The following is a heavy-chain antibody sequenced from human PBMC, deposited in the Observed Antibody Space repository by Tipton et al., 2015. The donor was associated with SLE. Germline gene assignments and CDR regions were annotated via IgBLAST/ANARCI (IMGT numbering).Heavy chain of an antibody. CDR1: GGSISDYF. J-gene: IGHJ6*03. CDR3: VKGQEVAATNYYYYMDV. Sequence: TLSLTCSVSGGSISDYFWSWIRQAPGKGPEWIGHMSDSGDTNYNPSLKSRVTISVGTSRSQISLRLNSVTAADTAIYYCVKGQEVAATNYYYYMDVWGKGTTVTVS. V-gene: IGHV4-59*01. CDR2: MSDSGDT. D-gene: IGHD6-19*01.